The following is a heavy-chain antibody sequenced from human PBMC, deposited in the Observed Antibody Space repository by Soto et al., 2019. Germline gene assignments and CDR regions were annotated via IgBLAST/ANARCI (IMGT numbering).Heavy chain of an antibody. CDR2: IYYSGRT. Sequence: SETLSVTCTVSGGSISRYYWSWIRQSPGKGLEWIGNIYYSGRTYYNPSLKSRVTMSVDTSKNQFSLNLSSVTAADTAVYYCARRISASSEIDYWGQGTLVTVSS. CDR3: ARRISASSEIDY. D-gene: IGHD1-20*01. J-gene: IGHJ4*02. CDR1: GGSISRYY. V-gene: IGHV4-59*04.